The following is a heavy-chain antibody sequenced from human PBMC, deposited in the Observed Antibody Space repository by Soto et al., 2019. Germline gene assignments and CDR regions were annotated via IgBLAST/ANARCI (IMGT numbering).Heavy chain of an antibody. D-gene: IGHD2-8*01. CDR3: ATWEERVRVLTSAFCMDV. J-gene: IGHJ6*02. CDR2: ISAYNGNT. Sequence: ASVKVSCKASGYTFTSYGISWVRQAPGQGLEGMGWISAYNGNTNYAQKLQGRVSMTTDTSTSTAYMELRSLRSDDTAVYYCATWEERVRVLTSAFCMDVWGQGTTVTVSS. V-gene: IGHV1-18*04. CDR1: GYTFTSYG.